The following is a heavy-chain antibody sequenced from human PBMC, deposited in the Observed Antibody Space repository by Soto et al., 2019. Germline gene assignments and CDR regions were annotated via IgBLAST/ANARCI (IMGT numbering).Heavy chain of an antibody. D-gene: IGHD5-18*01. CDR2: IIPIFGTA. J-gene: IGHJ5*02. V-gene: IGHV1-69*01. Sequence: QVQLVQSGAEVKKPGSSVKVSCKASGGTFSSYAISWVRQAPGQGLEWMGGIIPIFGTANYAQKFQGRVTITADESTSTAYMELSSLRSEDTAVYYCERDQADTAMVWRWFDPWGQGTLVTVSS. CDR3: ERDQADTAMVWRWFDP. CDR1: GGTFSSYA.